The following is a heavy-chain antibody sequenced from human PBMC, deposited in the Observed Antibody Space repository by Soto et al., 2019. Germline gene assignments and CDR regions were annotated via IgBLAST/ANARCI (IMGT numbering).Heavy chain of an antibody. CDR1: GFTFSSYV. Sequence: GGSLRLSCAASGFTFSSYVMSWVRQAPGKGLEWVSAISGSGGSTYYADSVKGRFTISRDNSKNTLYLQMNSLRAEDTAVYYCAKGGVVVAAQPYYYYYGMDVWGQGTTVTVSS. D-gene: IGHD2-15*01. CDR2: ISGSGGST. J-gene: IGHJ6*02. CDR3: AKGGVVVAAQPYYYYYGMDV. V-gene: IGHV3-23*01.